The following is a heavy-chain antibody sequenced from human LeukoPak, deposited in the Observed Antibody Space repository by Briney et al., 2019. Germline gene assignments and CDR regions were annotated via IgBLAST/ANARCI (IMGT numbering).Heavy chain of an antibody. CDR1: GYTFTGYY. CDR2: IHPNSGGT. V-gene: IGHV1-2*02. Sequence: GASVKVSCKASGYTFTGYYMHWVRQAPGQGLEWMGWIHPNSGGTNYAQKFQDRVTITRDTSASTAYMELSSLRSEDTAVYYCASRREYCSTTSCSATFDLWGQGTMVTVSS. J-gene: IGHJ3*01. D-gene: IGHD2-2*01. CDR3: ASRREYCSTTSCSATFDL.